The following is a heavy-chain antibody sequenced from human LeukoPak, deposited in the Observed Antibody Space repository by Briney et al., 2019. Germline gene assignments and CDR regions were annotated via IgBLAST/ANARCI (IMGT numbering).Heavy chain of an antibody. CDR2: IYDSGST. D-gene: IGHD5-12*01. CDR1: GGSISSYY. J-gene: IGHJ6*02. CDR3: ARGGSGYDSFYYYGMDV. V-gene: IGHV4-59*01. Sequence: SETLSLTCTVSGGSISSYYWSWIRQPPGKGLEWIGYIYDSGSTNYNPSLKSRVTISVDTSKNQFSLKLSSVTAADTTVYYCARGGSGYDSFYYYGMDVWGQGTTVTVSS.